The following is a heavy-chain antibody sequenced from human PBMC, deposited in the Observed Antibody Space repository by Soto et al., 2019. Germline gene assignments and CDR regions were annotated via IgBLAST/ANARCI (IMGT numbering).Heavy chain of an antibody. CDR3: VRGGGPLGDANWHFDL. D-gene: IGHD2-21*01. J-gene: IGHJ2*01. CDR2: MSPRSGDT. Sequence: QVQLVQSGAEVRKPGASVKVSCKASGYSFTNYDINWARQAAGQGLEWLGWMSPRSGDTGYAQKFRGRVTMTRDTSIRTAYMELNSLRSDDTAVYYCVRGGGPLGDANWHFDLWGRGTLVTVSS. V-gene: IGHV1-8*01. CDR1: GYSFTNYD.